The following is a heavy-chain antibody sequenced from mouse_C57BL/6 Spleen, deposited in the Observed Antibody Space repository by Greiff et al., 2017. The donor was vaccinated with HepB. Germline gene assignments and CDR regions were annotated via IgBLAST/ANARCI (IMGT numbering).Heavy chain of an antibody. V-gene: IGHV3-6*01. D-gene: IGHD2-4*01. Sequence: EVKLVESGPGLVKPSQSLSLTCSVTGYSITSGYYWNWIRQFPGNKLEWMGYISYDGSNNYNPSLKNRISITRDTSKNQFFLKLNSVTTEDTATYYCARVYEYDGLDYWGQGTTLTVSS. CDR3: ARVYEYDGLDY. CDR2: ISYDGSN. J-gene: IGHJ2*01. CDR1: GYSITSGYY.